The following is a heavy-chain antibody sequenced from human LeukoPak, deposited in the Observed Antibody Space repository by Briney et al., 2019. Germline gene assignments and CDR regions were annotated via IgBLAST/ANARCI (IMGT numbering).Heavy chain of an antibody. D-gene: IGHD3-10*01. CDR2: ISSSGSTI. CDR3: ARGLQLLWFGEFYV. J-gene: IGHJ6*02. Sequence: GGSLRLSCAASGFTFSSYAMSWVRQAPGKGLEWVSYISSSGSTIYYADSVKGRFTISRDNAKNSLYLQMNSLRAEDTVVYYCARGLQLLWFGEFYVWGQGTTVTVSS. CDR1: GFTFSSYA. V-gene: IGHV3-48*04.